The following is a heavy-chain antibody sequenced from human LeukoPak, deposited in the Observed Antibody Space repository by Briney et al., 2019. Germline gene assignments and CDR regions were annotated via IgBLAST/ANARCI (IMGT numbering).Heavy chain of an antibody. V-gene: IGHV3-30*03. J-gene: IGHJ4*02. CDR1: GFTFSSYS. CDR3: ARDLIGYCSSTSCYVPGAY. D-gene: IGHD2-2*03. Sequence: GGSLRLSCAASGFTFSSYSMNWVRQAPGKGLEWVAVISYDGSNKYYADSVKGRFTISRDNSKNTLYLQMNSLRAEDTAVYYCARDLIGYCSSTSCYVPGAYWGQGTLVTVSS. CDR2: ISYDGSNK.